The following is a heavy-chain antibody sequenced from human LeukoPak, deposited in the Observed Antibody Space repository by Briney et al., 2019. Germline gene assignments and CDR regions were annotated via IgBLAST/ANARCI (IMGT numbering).Heavy chain of an antibody. D-gene: IGHD4-17*01. CDR3: ARLPTVTFFDY. CDR2: ISYSGST. V-gene: IGHV4-59*08. J-gene: IGHJ4*02. Sequence: SETLSLTCTVSGGSISSYYWSWIRQPPGKGLEWIGYISYSGSTNYNPSLKIRVTISVDTSKNQSSLRLSSVTAADTAVYYCARLPTVTFFDYWGQGTLVTVSS. CDR1: GGSISSYY.